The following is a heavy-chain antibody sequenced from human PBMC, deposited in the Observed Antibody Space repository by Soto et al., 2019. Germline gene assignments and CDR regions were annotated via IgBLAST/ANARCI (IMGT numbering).Heavy chain of an antibody. CDR1: GFTFNNHA. J-gene: IGHJ6*02. V-gene: IGHV3-23*01. CDR2: ISGSGDST. Sequence: GGSLRLSCTASGFTFNNHAMNWVRLAPGKGLEWVSGISGSGDSTSYGASVKGRFTISRDTSTNTLSLQMDSLRAEDTAVYYCVRPLPSGRNYGLDVWGQGTTVTVSS. CDR3: VRPLPSGRNYGLDV. D-gene: IGHD3-10*01.